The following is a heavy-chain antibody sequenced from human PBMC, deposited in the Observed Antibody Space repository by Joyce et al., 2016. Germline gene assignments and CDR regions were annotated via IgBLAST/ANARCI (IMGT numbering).Heavy chain of an antibody. Sequence: QVQLVESGGGVLQPGRSLRLSCAASGFTFSSYALHWVRQAPGKGLELVAVIWYYGNNKYYADSVKGRFTISRDNSKNTLYLQMNRLRAEDTAVYYCATIPPPGVTTVSYYGMGVWGQGTTVTVSS. CDR1: GFTFSSYA. D-gene: IGHD4-17*01. CDR2: IWYYGNNK. CDR3: ATIPPPGVTTVSYYGMGV. J-gene: IGHJ6*02. V-gene: IGHV3-33*01.